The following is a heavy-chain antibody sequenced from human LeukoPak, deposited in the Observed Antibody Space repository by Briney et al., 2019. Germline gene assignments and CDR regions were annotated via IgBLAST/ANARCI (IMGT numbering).Heavy chain of an antibody. V-gene: IGHV3-64*01. D-gene: IGHD5-18*01. J-gene: IGHJ4*02. CDR2: ISSNGGST. CDR3: AREGELWDFDY. CDR1: GFTFSSYA. Sequence: PGGSLRLSCAASGFTFSSYAMHWVRQAPGKGLEYVSAISSNGGSTYYANSVKGRFTISRDNSKNTLYLQMGSLRAEDMAVYYCAREGELWDFDYWGQGTLVTVSS.